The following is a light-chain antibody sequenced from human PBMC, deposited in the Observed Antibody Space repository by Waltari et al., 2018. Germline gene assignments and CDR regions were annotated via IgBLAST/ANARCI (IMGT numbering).Light chain of an antibody. CDR1: QTVSNNY. J-gene: IGKJ2*01. CDR2: GAS. CDR3: QQYGSSPYT. Sequence: EIVLTQSPGTLSLSAGERATLSCRASQTVSNNYLAWYQQKPGQAPRLLIYGASTRATGIQDKVRGSGVGADFTLTISRLDPEDFAMYFCQQYGSSPYTFGQGTKLE. V-gene: IGKV3-20*01.